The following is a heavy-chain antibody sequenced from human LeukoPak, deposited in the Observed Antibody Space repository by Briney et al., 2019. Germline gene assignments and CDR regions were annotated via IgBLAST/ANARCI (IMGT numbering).Heavy chain of an antibody. V-gene: IGHV3-48*01. D-gene: IGHD3-3*01. CDR3: ARDRGGACDFWSGYYTGYFDY. Sequence: PGGSLRLSCAASGFTFSSYNMNWVRQAPGKGLEWVSYISDSSTTIYYADSVKGRFTISRDNAKNSLYLQMNSLRAEDTAVYYCARDRGGACDFWSGYYTGYFDYWGQGTLVPVSS. CDR1: GFTFSSYN. CDR2: ISDSSTTI. J-gene: IGHJ4*02.